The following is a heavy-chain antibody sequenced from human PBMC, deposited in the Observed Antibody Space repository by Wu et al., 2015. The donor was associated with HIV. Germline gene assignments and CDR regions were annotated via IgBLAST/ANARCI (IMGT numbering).Heavy chain of an antibody. CDR1: GGNFNTYA. D-gene: IGHD6-19*01. J-gene: IGHJ6*02. Sequence: QVHLGQSGAEVKKPGSSIKVSCKASGGNFNTYAINWVRQAPGQGLEWMGGIIPLFDEPNYAQKFKGKVTITTDKSTNTAYIELRSLRSEDTAMYYCARDLLDNSSGWYYYYYGMDVWGQGP. CDR3: ARDLLDNSSGWYYYYYGMDV. CDR2: IIPLFDEP. V-gene: IGHV1-69*05.